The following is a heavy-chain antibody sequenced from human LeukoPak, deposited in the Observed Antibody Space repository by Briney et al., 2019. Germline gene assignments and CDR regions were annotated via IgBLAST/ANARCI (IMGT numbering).Heavy chain of an antibody. V-gene: IGHV3-23*01. CDR2: ISGSGGST. CDR3: VRLTAAGRRTDFDY. D-gene: IGHD6-13*01. Sequence: GGSLRLSCAASGFTFNNYGMTWVRQAPGKGLEWVSAISGSGGSTYYADSVKGRFTISRDNSKNTLYLQMNSLRTEDTAVYYCVRLTAAGRRTDFDYWGQGTLVTVSS. CDR1: GFTFNNYG. J-gene: IGHJ4*02.